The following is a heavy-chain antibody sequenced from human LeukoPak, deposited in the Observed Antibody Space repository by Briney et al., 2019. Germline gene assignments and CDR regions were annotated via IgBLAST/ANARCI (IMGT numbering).Heavy chain of an antibody. J-gene: IGHJ3*02. Sequence: SETLSLTCNVSGVSISSDKYYWSWIRQRPGKGLEWIGYMYYSGSTSYNPSLKSRVSISLDSPKNQFSLRPSSVTAADTAVYYCATPYCGTISCLDVFDIWGQGTMVTVSS. CDR2: MYYSGST. CDR1: GVSISSDKYY. D-gene: IGHD2-21*01. V-gene: IGHV4-31*03. CDR3: ATPYCGTISCLDVFDI.